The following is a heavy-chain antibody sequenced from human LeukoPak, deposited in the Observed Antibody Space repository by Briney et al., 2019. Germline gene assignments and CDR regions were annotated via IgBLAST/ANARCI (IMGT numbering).Heavy chain of an antibody. CDR1: GFTFSSYS. CDR2: ISSSSSYI. CDR3: ARDCSSTSCLNWFDP. J-gene: IGHJ5*02. V-gene: IGHV3-21*01. D-gene: IGHD2-2*01. Sequence: KPGGSLRLSCAASGFTFSSYSMNWVRQAPGKGLEWVSSISSSSSYIYYADSVKGRFTISRDNAKNSLYLQMNSLRAEDTAVYYCARDCSSTSCLNWFDPWGQGTLVTVSS.